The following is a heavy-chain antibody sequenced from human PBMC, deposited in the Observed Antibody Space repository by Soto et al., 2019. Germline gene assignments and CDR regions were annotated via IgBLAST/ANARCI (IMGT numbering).Heavy chain of an antibody. CDR1: GGSFSGHS. J-gene: IGHJ5*01. D-gene: IGHD3-22*01. CDR2: INHSGRV. CDR3: STRAYDTHASYPFHP. Sequence: SETLSLSCAVYGGSFSGHSWTWIRQSPGKGLEWIGDINHSGRVNYSPSLKSRVTISLDTSKNQFSLTLSAVTAADTAMYYCSTRAYDTHASYPFHPWGPGTLLTLSS. V-gene: IGHV4-34*01.